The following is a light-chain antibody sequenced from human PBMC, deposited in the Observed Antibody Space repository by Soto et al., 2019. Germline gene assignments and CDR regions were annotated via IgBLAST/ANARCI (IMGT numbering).Light chain of an antibody. CDR2: KAS. CDR3: QQYNSYSRT. CDR1: QGIGTW. Sequence: DIQMTQSPSTLSASVGDRVTITCRSIQGIGTWLAWYQHKPGKAPKLLSYKASILESGGPTRFSGSGTGTEFTLTISSLQPGDFANYYGQQYNSYSRTFGQGTKVEIK. V-gene: IGKV1-5*03. J-gene: IGKJ1*01.